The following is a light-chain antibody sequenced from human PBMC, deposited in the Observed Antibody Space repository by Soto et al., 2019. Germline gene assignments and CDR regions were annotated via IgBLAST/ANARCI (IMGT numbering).Light chain of an antibody. J-gene: IGKJ1*01. CDR1: QSVSSSY. CDR2: GAS. CDR3: QQYGSSGT. Sequence: EILLTQSPGTLPLSPGERATLSCRASQSVSSSYLAWYQQKPGHAPSLLIYGASNRATGIPDRLSGSGSGTDFTLTISRLEPEDFAVYYCQQYGSSGTFGQGTKVDIK. V-gene: IGKV3-20*01.